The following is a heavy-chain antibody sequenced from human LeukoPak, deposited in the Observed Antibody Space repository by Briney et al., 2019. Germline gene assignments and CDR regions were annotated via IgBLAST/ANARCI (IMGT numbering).Heavy chain of an antibody. J-gene: IGHJ4*02. Sequence: SVKVSCKASGGTFSSYAISWVRQAPGQGLEWMGGIIPIFGTANYAQKFQGRVTITADKSTSTAYMELSSLRSEDTAVYYCANAYYDILTGYLSTLFDYWGQGTLVTVSS. CDR1: GGTFSSYA. V-gene: IGHV1-69*06. D-gene: IGHD3-9*01. CDR3: ANAYYDILTGYLSTLFDY. CDR2: IIPIFGTA.